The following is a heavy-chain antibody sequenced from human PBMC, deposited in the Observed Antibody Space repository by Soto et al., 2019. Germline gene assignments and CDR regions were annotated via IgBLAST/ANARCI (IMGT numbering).Heavy chain of an antibody. CDR3: ASVGGFAFEI. Sequence: QVQLVQSGAEVKKPGASVKVSCKASGYTFTSYGISWVRQAPGQGLEWMGWISAYNGNTNYAQKLQGRVTMTTDTPRSTANRGLRSLRSDDTAVYYCASVGGFAFEIWAQGTMFTVSS. J-gene: IGHJ3*02. CDR1: GYTFTSYG. V-gene: IGHV1-18*04. CDR2: ISAYNGNT. D-gene: IGHD3-16*01.